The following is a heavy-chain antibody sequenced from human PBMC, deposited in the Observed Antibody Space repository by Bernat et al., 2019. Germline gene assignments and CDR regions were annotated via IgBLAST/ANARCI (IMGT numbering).Heavy chain of an antibody. Sequence: EVQLVESGGGLVQPGGSLRLSCAASGFTVSSNYMSWVRQAPGKGLEWVSVIYSGGSTYYADSVEGRFTISRDNSKNTLYLQMNSLRAEDTAVYYCARDLPRPDDYYYYGMDVWGQGTTVTVSS. CDR3: ARDLPRPDDYYYYGMDV. J-gene: IGHJ6*02. D-gene: IGHD5-24*01. CDR2: IYSGGST. V-gene: IGHV3-66*02. CDR1: GFTVSSNY.